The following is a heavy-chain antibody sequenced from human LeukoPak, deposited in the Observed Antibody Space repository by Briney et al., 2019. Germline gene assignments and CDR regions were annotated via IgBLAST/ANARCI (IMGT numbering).Heavy chain of an antibody. V-gene: IGHV3-11*01. Sequence: GGSLRLSCAASGLTFSDYYMSWIRQAPGKGLEWVSYISSSGSTIYYADSVKGRFTISRDNAKNSLYLQMNSLRAEDTAVYYCARGVYNLALVFDYWGQGALVTVSS. CDR2: ISSSGSTI. D-gene: IGHD5-24*01. CDR1: GLTFSDYY. J-gene: IGHJ4*02. CDR3: ARGVYNLALVFDY.